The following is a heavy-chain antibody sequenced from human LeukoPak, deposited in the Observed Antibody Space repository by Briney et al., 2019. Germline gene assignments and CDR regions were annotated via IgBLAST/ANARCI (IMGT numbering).Heavy chain of an antibody. CDR2: ISSSSSTI. V-gene: IGHV3-48*01. Sequence: GGSLRLSCAASGFTFSNYSMNWVRQAPGKGLEWVSYISSSSSTIYYADSVKGRFTISRDNAKNTLYLQMNSLRAEDTAVYYCAKEDYYDSSGYYAVLGAFDIWGQGTMATVSS. D-gene: IGHD3-22*01. J-gene: IGHJ3*02. CDR1: GFTFSNYS. CDR3: AKEDYYDSSGYYAVLGAFDI.